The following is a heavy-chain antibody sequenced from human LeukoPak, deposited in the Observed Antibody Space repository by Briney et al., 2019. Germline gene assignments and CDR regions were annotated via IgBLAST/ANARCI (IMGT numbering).Heavy chain of an antibody. J-gene: IGHJ6*03. CDR2: IYYSGTT. Sequence: SETLSLTCTVYGGSISSYYWSWIRQPPGEGLEWIGYIYYSGTTNYNPSLKSRLTISVDTSKNQFSLKLTSVTAADTAVYYCARGYYYYYMDVWGKGTTVTVSS. V-gene: IGHV4-59*12. CDR1: GGSISSYY. CDR3: ARGYYYYYMDV.